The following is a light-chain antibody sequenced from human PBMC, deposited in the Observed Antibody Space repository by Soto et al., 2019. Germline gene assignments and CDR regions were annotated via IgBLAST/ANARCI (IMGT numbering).Light chain of an antibody. J-gene: IGLJ2*01. Sequence: QSALTQPASVSGSPGQSITISCTGTSSDVGGYNYVSWYQQHPGKAPKLMIYDVSNRPSGVSNRFSGSKSGNTASRTISGLQADYEADYYCSSYTSSSTLLFGGGTKLTVL. CDR3: SSYTSSSTLL. CDR1: SSDVGGYNY. CDR2: DVS. V-gene: IGLV2-14*01.